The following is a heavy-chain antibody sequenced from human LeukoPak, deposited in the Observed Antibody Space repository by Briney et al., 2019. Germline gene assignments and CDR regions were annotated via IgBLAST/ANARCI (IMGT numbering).Heavy chain of an antibody. V-gene: IGHV1-2*04. CDR2: INPKSGGT. CDR3: ARDSGWEVVLYASEI. J-gene: IGHJ3*02. D-gene: IGHD1-26*01. Sequence: GASVKVSCKASGYTFTSYGISWVRQAPGQGLEWMGWINPKSGGTNYAQKFEGWVTMTRDTSMSTVYMELSRLKSDDTAVYYCARDSGWEVVLYASEIWGQGTMVTVSS. CDR1: GYTFTSYG.